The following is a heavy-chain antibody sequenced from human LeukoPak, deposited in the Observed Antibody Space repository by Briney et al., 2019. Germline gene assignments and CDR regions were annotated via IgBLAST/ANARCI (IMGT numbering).Heavy chain of an antibody. J-gene: IGHJ4*02. CDR2: ITGDGVTT. CDR1: GFPFSSSA. D-gene: IGHD3-16*01. CDR3: AKERRRVDTSMIRSYYFDY. V-gene: IGHV3-23*01. Sequence: TGGSLRLSWASSGFPFSSSAMSWVRQTPANGLEWVSSITGDGVTTYYADSVKGRFTISRDNSKNVLFLQMNSLGAEDSASYFCAKERRRVDTSMIRSYYFDYWGQGTPVTVSS.